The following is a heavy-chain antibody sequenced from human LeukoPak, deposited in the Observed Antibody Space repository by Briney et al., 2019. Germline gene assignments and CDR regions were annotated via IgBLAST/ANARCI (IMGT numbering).Heavy chain of an antibody. CDR2: LTWNSDTI. D-gene: IGHD3-9*01. V-gene: IGHV3-9*01. J-gene: IGHJ4*02. Sequence: SLRLSCAASGFTFDDYAMHWVRQAPGKGLEWVSGLTWNSDTIGYADSVKGRFTISRDNAKNSLYLQMNSLRAEDTALYYCAKDTRDILTGYYNTAFDYWGQGTLVTVSS. CDR1: GFTFDDYA. CDR3: AKDTRDILTGYYNTAFDY.